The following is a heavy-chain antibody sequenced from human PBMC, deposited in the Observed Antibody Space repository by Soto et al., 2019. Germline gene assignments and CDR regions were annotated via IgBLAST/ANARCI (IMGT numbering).Heavy chain of an antibody. CDR3: ARGSVDTVDSSGFYEY. V-gene: IGHV4-31*03. Sequence: SETLSLTCTVSGGSINSGGYYWSWIRQHPGKGLEWIGYIYYSGSTYYNTSLKSRVTISVDTSKSQFSLKLTSVTAADRAVYYCARGSVDTVDSSGFYEYWGQGTPVTVSS. J-gene: IGHJ4*02. D-gene: IGHD3-22*01. CDR2: IYYSGST. CDR1: GGSINSGGYY.